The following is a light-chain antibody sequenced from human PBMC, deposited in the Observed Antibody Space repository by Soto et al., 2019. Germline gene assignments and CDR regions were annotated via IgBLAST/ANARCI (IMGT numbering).Light chain of an antibody. V-gene: IGKV3-20*01. CDR1: QSVPENY. CDR3: MQYGTSFYT. Sequence: EIVLTQSPGTLSLSPGEGATLSCRASQSVPENYLAWYQQKPGQAPRLLIWGASTRAAYIPDRFSGSGSGTDFTLTISRLEPEDVAVYYCMQYGTSFYTFGPGTKVDFK. CDR2: GAS. J-gene: IGKJ3*01.